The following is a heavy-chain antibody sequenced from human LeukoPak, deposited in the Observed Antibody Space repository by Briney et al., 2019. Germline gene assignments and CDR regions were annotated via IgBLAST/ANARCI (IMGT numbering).Heavy chain of an antibody. CDR2: IWYDGSNK. Sequence: PGRSLRLSCAAPGIPFSSFGMHWLRQAPGKGLEWVAFIWYDGSNKYYADSVKGRFTISRDNSKNTLYLQMNSLTAEDTAMYYCARDGTVTAGPFDPWGGGTLVTVSS. D-gene: IGHD4-17*01. J-gene: IGHJ5*02. CDR1: GIPFSSFG. V-gene: IGHV3-33*01. CDR3: ARDGTVTAGPFDP.